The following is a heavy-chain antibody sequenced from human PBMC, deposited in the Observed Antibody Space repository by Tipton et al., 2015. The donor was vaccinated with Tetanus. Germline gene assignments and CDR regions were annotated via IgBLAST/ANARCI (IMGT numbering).Heavy chain of an antibody. CDR1: GVSIKRSSFY. Sequence: TLSLTCAVSGVSIKRSSFYWGWIRQAPGRGLEWIGSINYSGTTYYSPPLKNRATISVDTSKNQLSLKITSVTADDTSVYYCARRPECCGGTCHWYFDLWGPGALVTVSS. CDR2: INYSGTT. CDR3: ARRPECCGGTCHWYFDL. D-gene: IGHD2-21*01. J-gene: IGHJ2*01. V-gene: IGHV4-39*01.